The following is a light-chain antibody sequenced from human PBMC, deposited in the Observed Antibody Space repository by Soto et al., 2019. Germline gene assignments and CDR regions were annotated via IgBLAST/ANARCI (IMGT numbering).Light chain of an antibody. CDR2: DAS. V-gene: IGKV3-15*01. J-gene: IGKJ5*01. Sequence: EIVMTQSPATLSVSPGERATLSCRASRSVSSKVAWYQQKPGQAPRLLIYDASTRATGIPARFSGRGSGTEFTLTISSLQSEDFAVYFCQQYSDLPMTFGQGTRLEIK. CDR3: QQYSDLPMT. CDR1: RSVSSK.